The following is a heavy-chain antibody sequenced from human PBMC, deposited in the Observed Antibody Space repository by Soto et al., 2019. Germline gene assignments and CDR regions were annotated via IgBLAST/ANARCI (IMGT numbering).Heavy chain of an antibody. Sequence: GGSLRLSCAASGFTFSSYWMSWVRQAPGKGLEWVANIKQDGSEKYYVDSVKGRFTISRDNAKNSLYLQMNSLRAEDTAVYYCAREITMVRGVIRGAFDYWGQGTLVTVSS. CDR3: AREITMVRGVIRGAFDY. CDR2: IKQDGSEK. CDR1: GFTFSSYW. D-gene: IGHD3-10*01. J-gene: IGHJ4*02. V-gene: IGHV3-7*01.